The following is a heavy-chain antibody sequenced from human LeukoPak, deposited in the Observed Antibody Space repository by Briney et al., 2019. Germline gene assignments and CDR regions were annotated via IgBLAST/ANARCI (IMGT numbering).Heavy chain of an antibody. CDR1: GYTFTSYD. V-gene: IGHV1-8*01. Sequence: ASVKVSCKASGYTFTSYDINWVRQAAGQGLEWMGWMNPNSGNTGYAQKFQGRVTMTRNTSISTAYMELSSLRSEDTAVYYCARGKKWDYSIDYWGQETQHTDSS. J-gene: IGHJ4*02. D-gene: IGHD1-7*01. CDR2: MNPNSGNT. CDR3: ARGKKWDYSIDY.